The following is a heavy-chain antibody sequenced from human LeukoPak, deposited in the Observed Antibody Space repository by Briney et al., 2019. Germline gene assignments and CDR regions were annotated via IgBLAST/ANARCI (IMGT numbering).Heavy chain of an antibody. CDR2: IKEDGSEK. CDR1: GFTLSDNW. V-gene: IGHV3-7*05. D-gene: IGHD1-26*01. J-gene: IGHJ4*02. CDR3: ARYFRADSGNYYRSFDY. Sequence: GGSLRLSCAVSGFTLSDNWMRWVRQAPGKGLEWVANIKEDGSEKNYVDSVKGRFTISRDNAKNSLYLQMHSLRAEDTAVYYCARYFRADSGNYYRSFDYWGQGTLVTVSS.